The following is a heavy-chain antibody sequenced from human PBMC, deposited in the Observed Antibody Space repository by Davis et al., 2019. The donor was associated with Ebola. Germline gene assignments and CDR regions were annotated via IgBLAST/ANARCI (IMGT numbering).Heavy chain of an antibody. D-gene: IGHD3-10*01. CDR3: ARGGFGELYYYGMDV. CDR2: MNPNSGNT. J-gene: IGHJ6*02. CDR1: GYTFTSYD. V-gene: IGHV1-8*01. Sequence: ASVKVSCKASGYTFTSYDINWVRQATGQGLEWMGWMNPNSGNTGYAQKFQGRVTMTRNTSISTAYMGLSSLRAEDTAVYYCARGGFGELYYYGMDVWGQGTTVTVSS.